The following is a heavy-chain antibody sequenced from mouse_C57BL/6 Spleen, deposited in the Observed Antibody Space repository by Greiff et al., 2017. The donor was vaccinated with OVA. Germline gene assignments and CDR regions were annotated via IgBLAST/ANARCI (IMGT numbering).Heavy chain of an antibody. V-gene: IGHV1-50*01. CDR1: GYTFTSYW. D-gene: IGHD1-1*01. Sequence: QVQLKQPGAELVKPGASVKLSCKASGYTFTSYWMQWVKQRPGQGLEWIGEIDPSDSYTNYNQKFKGKATLTVDTSSSTAYMQLSSLTSEDSAVYYCASSSFDYWGQGTTLTVSS. CDR3: ASSSFDY. CDR2: IDPSDSYT. J-gene: IGHJ2*01.